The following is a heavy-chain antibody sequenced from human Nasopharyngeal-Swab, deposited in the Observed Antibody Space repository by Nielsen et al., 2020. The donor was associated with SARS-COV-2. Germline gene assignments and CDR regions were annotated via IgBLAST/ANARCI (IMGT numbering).Heavy chain of an antibody. CDR3: ARGRAMIVVVDPYGMDV. CDR2: IWYDGSNK. D-gene: IGHD3-22*01. Sequence: WIRQPPGKGLEWVAVIWYDGSNKYYANSVKGRFTISRDNSKNTLYLQMNSLRAEDTAVYYCARGRAMIVVVDPYGMDVWGQGTTVTVSS. J-gene: IGHJ6*02. V-gene: IGHV3-33*01.